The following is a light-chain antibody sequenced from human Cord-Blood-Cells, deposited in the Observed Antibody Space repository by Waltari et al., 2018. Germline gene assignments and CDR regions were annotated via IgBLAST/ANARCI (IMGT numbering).Light chain of an antibody. Sequence: EIVMTQSPATLSVSPGERATLSCRASQSVSSNLAWYQQKPGQAPRLLIYGASTRATGIPARFSGSGSGTEFTLTISSLQSEDFAVYYCQQYNIWPPLGDTFGQGTKLEIK. CDR1: QSVSSN. CDR2: GAS. J-gene: IGKJ2*01. CDR3: QQYNIWPPLGDT. V-gene: IGKV3-15*01.